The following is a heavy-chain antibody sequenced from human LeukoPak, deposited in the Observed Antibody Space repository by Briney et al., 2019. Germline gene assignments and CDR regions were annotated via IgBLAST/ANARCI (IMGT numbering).Heavy chain of an antibody. Sequence: SETLSLTCAVYGESFSGYYWSWIRQPPGKGLEWIGEINHSGSTNYNPSLKSRVTISVDTSKNQFSLKLSSVTAADTAVYYCARGSSILTGYYNRNSYYFDYWGQGTLVTVSS. V-gene: IGHV4-34*01. CDR3: ARGSSILTGYYNRNSYYFDY. D-gene: IGHD3-9*01. J-gene: IGHJ4*02. CDR1: GESFSGYY. CDR2: INHSGST.